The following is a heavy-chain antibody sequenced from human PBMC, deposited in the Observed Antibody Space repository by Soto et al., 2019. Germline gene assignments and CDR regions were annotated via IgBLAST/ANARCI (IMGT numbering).Heavy chain of an antibody. J-gene: IGHJ6*02. CDR2: IKQDGSEK. Sequence: PGGSLRLSCAASGFTFSTYWMSWVRQAPGKGLEWVANIKQDGSEKYYVDSVKGRSTISRDNAKNSLYLQMNSLRAEDTAVYYCARDRYYDSSGYSYYHYGMDVWGQGTTVTVS. D-gene: IGHD3-22*01. CDR1: GFTFSTYW. CDR3: ARDRYYDSSGYSYYHYGMDV. V-gene: IGHV3-7*03.